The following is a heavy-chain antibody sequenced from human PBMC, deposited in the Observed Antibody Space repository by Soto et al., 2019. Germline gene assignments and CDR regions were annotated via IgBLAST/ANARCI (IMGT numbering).Heavy chain of an antibody. CDR1: GGSISSSSYY. CDR2: IYYSGST. D-gene: IGHD6-13*01. CDR3: ARHPLKSYSREPNWFDP. Sequence: SETLSLTCTVSGGSISSSSYYWGWIRQPPGKGLEWIGSIYYSGSTYYNPSLKSRVTISVDTSKNQFSLKLSSVTAADTAVYYCARHPLKSYSREPNWFDPWGQGTLVTVSS. V-gene: IGHV4-39*01. J-gene: IGHJ5*02.